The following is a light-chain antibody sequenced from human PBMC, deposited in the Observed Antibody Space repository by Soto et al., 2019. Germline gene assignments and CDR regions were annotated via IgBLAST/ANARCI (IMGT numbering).Light chain of an antibody. CDR3: QQYDGWPRT. V-gene: IGKV3D-15*01. CDR2: GAY. Sequence: EIVMPQSPRTLSLSPGERATLCCRASQSLSSTYLAWYQQKPGQAHRLLIYGAYSRETGIQARFSGSGSGTEFTLTIRSLQSEDFAFFYCQQYDGWPRTFGQGTKVDIK. J-gene: IGKJ1*01. CDR1: QSLSSTY.